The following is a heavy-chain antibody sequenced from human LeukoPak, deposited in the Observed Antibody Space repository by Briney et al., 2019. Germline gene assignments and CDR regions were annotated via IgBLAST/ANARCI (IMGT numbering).Heavy chain of an antibody. CDR1: GFNFRNYW. V-gene: IGHV3-74*01. CDR3: ATDEAATGRLDY. D-gene: IGHD1-1*01. Sequence: GGSLRLSCAASGFNFRNYWMHWVRQAPGKGLVWVSRINSDGSSTSYAASVKGRFTISRDNAENTLYLQINSLRAEDTAVYYCATDEAATGRLDYWGQGTLVTDSS. CDR2: INSDGSST. J-gene: IGHJ4*02.